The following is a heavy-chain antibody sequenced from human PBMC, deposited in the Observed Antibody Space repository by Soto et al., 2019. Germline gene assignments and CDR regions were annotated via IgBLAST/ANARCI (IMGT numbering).Heavy chain of an antibody. CDR3: ARHNGPLIVGYYYYMDV. J-gene: IGHJ6*02. CDR1: GGSISSSSYY. D-gene: IGHD2-8*01. V-gene: IGHV4-39*01. Sequence: SETLSLTCTVSGGSISSSSYYWGWIRQPPGKGLEWIGSIYYSGYTYYNPSLKSRVTISVDTSKNQFSLKLSSVTAADTAVYYCARHNGPLIVGYYYYMDVWGQGTTRTVS. CDR2: IYYSGYT.